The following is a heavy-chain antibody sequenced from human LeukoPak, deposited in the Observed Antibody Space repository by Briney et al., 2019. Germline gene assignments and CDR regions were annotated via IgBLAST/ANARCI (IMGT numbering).Heavy chain of an antibody. V-gene: IGHV4-4*07. J-gene: IGHJ3*02. CDR1: GGSISSYY. D-gene: IGHD3-3*01. CDR3: ARESGARNYDFWSGLSGAFDI. CDR2: IYTTGSI. Sequence: PSETLSLTCTVSGGSISSYYWNWIRQPAGKGLEWIGRIYTTGSINYNPSLKSRVTMSIDTSKNQFSLKLSSVTAADTAVYYCARESGARNYDFWSGLSGAFDIWGQGTMVTVSS.